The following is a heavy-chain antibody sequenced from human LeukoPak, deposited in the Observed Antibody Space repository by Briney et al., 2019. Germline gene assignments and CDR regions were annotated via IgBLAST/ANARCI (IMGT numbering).Heavy chain of an antibody. Sequence: SETLSLTCTVSGGSISSYYWSWIRQPPGKGLEWIGYIYYSGSTNYNPSLKSRVTISVDTSKNQFSLKLSSVTAADTAVYYCARRIAAAGNYYFDYWGQGTLVTVSS. J-gene: IGHJ4*02. CDR3: ARRIAAAGNYYFDY. D-gene: IGHD6-13*01. CDR2: IYYSGST. V-gene: IGHV4-59*08. CDR1: GGSISSYY.